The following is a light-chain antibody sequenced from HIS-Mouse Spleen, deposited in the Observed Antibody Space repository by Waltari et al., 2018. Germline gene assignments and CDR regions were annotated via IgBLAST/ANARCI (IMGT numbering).Light chain of an antibody. V-gene: IGLV2-23*01. Sequence: QSALTQPASVSGSPGQSITLSCPGTSRDVGSYNLVPWYQQHPGKAPKLMIYEGSKRPSGVSNRFSGSKSGNTASLTISGLQAEDEADYYCCSYAGSSTWVFGGGTKLTVL. J-gene: IGLJ3*02. CDR3: CSYAGSSTWV. CDR1: SRDVGSYNL. CDR2: EGS.